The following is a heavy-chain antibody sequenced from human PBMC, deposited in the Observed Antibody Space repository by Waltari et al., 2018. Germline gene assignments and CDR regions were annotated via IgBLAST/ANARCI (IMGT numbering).Heavy chain of an antibody. CDR2: IYSGGST. Sequence: EVQLVESGGGLIQPGGSLRLSCAASGFPVSSNYLCWVRQVPGKGLEWVSVIYSGGSTYYADSVKGRFTISRDNSKNTLYLQMNSLRAEDTAVYYCASRDGSTDAFDIWGQGTMVTVSS. V-gene: IGHV3-53*01. CDR1: GFPVSSNY. J-gene: IGHJ3*02. D-gene: IGHD2-2*01. CDR3: ASRDGSTDAFDI.